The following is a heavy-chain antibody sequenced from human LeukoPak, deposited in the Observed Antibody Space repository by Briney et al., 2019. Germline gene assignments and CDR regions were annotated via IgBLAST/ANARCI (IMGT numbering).Heavy chain of an antibody. Sequence: GGSQRLSCAASGFTVSSNYMSWVRQAPGKGLEWVSVIYSGGSTYYPDSVKGRFTISRDNSKNTLFLQMNSLRAEDTAVYYCARDSSSWYRTYSYGMDVWGQGTTVTVSS. CDR1: GFTVSSNY. CDR2: IYSGGST. V-gene: IGHV3-66*01. J-gene: IGHJ6*02. D-gene: IGHD6-13*01. CDR3: ARDSSSWYRTYSYGMDV.